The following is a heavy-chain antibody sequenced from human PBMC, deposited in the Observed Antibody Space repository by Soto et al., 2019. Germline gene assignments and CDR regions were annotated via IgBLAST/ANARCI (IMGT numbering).Heavy chain of an antibody. V-gene: IGHV4-4*02. CDR1: GGSISSSNW. CDR2: IYHSGST. J-gene: IGHJ6*02. Sequence: SETLSLTCAVSGGSISSSNWRSWVRQPPGKGLEWIGEIYHSGSTNYNPSLKSRVTISVDKSKNQFSLKLSSVTAADTAVYYCARDGGIVATELGYYYYGMDVWGQGTTVTVSS. CDR3: ARDGGIVATELGYYYYGMDV. D-gene: IGHD5-12*01.